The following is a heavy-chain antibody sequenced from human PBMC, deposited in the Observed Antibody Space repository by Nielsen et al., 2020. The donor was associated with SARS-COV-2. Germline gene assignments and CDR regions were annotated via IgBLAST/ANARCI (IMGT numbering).Heavy chain of an antibody. CDR1: GYSFSNYW. J-gene: IGHJ4*02. Sequence: GESLKISCKGSGYSFSNYWISWVRQMPGKGLEWMGRIDPSDSYTSYSPSFQGHVTMSADKSISTAYLQWTSLKASDTAMYYCARLGGVGLQNHFKNWGQGTLVTVSS. D-gene: IGHD4-11*01. CDR2: IDPSDSYT. CDR3: ARLGGVGLQNHFKN. V-gene: IGHV5-10-1*01.